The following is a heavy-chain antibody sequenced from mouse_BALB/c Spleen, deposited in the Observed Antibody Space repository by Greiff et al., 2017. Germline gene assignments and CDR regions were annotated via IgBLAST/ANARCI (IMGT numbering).Heavy chain of an antibody. D-gene: IGHD2-1*01. CDR1: GDSITSGY. CDR2: ISYSGST. CDR3: ARSAYGNPWFAY. Sequence: EVKLMESGPSLVKPSQTLSLTCSVTGDSITSGYWNWIRKFPGNKLEYMGYISYSGSTYYNPSLKSRISITRDTSKNQYYLQLNSVTTEDTATYYCARSAYGNPWFAYWGQGTLVTVSA. V-gene: IGHV3-8*02. J-gene: IGHJ3*01.